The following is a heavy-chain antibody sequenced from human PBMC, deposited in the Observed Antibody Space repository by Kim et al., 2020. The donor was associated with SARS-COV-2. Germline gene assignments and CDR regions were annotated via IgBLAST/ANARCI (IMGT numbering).Heavy chain of an antibody. CDR2: K. Sequence: KFYVDSVNGRFTISRDNSKNTLYVQMNRLRIEDTAVYCCARDQVSQYFDLWGRGTLVTVSS. V-gene: IGHV3-30*03. D-gene: IGHD4-4*01. J-gene: IGHJ2*01. CDR3: ARDQVSQYFDL.